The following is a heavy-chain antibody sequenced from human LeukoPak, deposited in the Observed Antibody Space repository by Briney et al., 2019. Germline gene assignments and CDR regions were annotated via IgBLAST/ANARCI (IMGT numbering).Heavy chain of an antibody. D-gene: IGHD4/OR15-4a*01. CDR2: IYNSGST. CDR3: ARSTMVNTATGWFDP. J-gene: IGHJ5*02. Sequence: XXQPPXXXXXWIGYIYNSGSTNYNPSLRSRVTMSLDTSKNQISLKLSSVTAADTAMYYCARSTMVNTATGWFDPWGQGTLVTVSS. V-gene: IGHV4-59*12.